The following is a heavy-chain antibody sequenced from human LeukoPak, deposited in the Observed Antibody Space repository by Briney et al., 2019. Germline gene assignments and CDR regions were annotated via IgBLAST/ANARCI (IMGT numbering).Heavy chain of an antibody. CDR2: ISSSGTTI. CDR1: GFTFSSYE. J-gene: IGHJ4*02. D-gene: IGHD5-12*01. V-gene: IGHV3-48*03. Sequence: GGSLRLSCAASGFTFSSYEMNWVRQAPGKGLEWVSYISSSGTTIYYADSVKGRFTISRDNAKNSLYLQMSSLRAEDTAFYYCARALYSGYDRESEYWGQGTLVTVSS. CDR3: ARALYSGYDRESEY.